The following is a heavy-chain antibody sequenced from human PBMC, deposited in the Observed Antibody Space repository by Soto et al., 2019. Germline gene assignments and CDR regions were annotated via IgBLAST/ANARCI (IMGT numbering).Heavy chain of an antibody. CDR3: ARRRQQPYNWFDP. D-gene: IGHD6-13*01. CDR2: IYYSGST. V-gene: IGHV4-39*01. CDR1: GGSISSSSYY. J-gene: IGHJ5*02. Sequence: QLQLQESGPGLVKPSETLSLTCTVSGGSISSSSYYWGWIRQPPGKGLEWIGSIYYSGSTYYNPSLKSRVTISVDTSKNQFSLKLSSVTAADTAVYYCARRRQQPYNWFDPWGQGTLVTVSS.